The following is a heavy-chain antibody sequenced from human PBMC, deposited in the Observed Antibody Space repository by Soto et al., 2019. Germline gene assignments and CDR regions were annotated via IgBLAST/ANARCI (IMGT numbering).Heavy chain of an antibody. V-gene: IGHV4-34*01. Sequence: SETLSLTCAVYVGSFSGYYWSWIRQPPGKGLEWIEEINHSGSTNYNPSLKSRVTISVDTSKNQFSLKLSSVNAADTAVYYCARGNLWSYRYKAWLDYWGQGNLVTVS. CDR3: ARGNLWSYRYKAWLDY. D-gene: IGHD3-16*02. CDR2: INHSGST. J-gene: IGHJ4*02. CDR1: VGSFSGYY.